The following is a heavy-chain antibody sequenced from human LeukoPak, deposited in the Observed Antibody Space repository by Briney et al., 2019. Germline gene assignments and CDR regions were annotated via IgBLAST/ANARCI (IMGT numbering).Heavy chain of an antibody. CDR2: ISSSSSYI. CDR1: GFTFSSYS. V-gene: IGHV3-21*01. Sequence: PGESLRLSCAASGFTFSSYSMNWVRQAPGKGLEWVSSISSSSSYIYYADSAKGRFTISRDNAKNSLYLQMNSLRAEDTAVYYCARGPRGVMADYWGQGTLVTVSS. D-gene: IGHD3-16*01. CDR3: ARGPRGVMADY. J-gene: IGHJ4*02.